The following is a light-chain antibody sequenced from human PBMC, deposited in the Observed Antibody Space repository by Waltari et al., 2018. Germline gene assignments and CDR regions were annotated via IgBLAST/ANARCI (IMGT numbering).Light chain of an antibody. CDR1: SGSLSTTSY. Sequence: QTVVTQEPSSSVSPGGTVTLTCALSSGSLSTTSYATWYQQTPGQAPRTLVYNANARSSGVPDRFSGSILGNTAALTITGAQADDESDYYCALYMGSGIWVFGGGTRLTVL. J-gene: IGLJ3*02. CDR2: NAN. CDR3: ALYMGSGIWV. V-gene: IGLV8-61*01.